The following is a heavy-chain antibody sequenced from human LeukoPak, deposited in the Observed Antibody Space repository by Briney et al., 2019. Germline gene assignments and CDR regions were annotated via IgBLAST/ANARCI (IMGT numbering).Heavy chain of an antibody. CDR3: ARAAPSIIAVAEIPDY. CDR2: ISGSGGST. J-gene: IGHJ4*02. CDR1: GFTFSSYG. V-gene: IGHV3-23*01. D-gene: IGHD6-19*01. Sequence: SGGSLRPSCAASGFTFSSYGMSWVRQAPGKGLEWVSAISGSGGSTYYADSVKGRFTISRDNSKNTLYLQMNSLRAEDTAVYYCARAAPSIIAVAEIPDYWGQGTLVAVSS.